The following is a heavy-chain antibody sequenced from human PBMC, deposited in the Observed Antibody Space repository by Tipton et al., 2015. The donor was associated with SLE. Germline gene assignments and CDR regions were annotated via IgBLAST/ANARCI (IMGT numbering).Heavy chain of an antibody. CDR3: AREPPRPDAFDI. CDR2: IYYSGST. Sequence: TLSLTCTVPGGSISSSSYYWGWIRQPPGKGLEWIGSIYYSGSTYYNPSLKSRVTISVDTSKNQFSLKLSSVTAADTAVYYCAREPPRPDAFDIWGQGTMVTVSS. V-gene: IGHV4-39*07. CDR1: GGSISSSSYY. J-gene: IGHJ3*02.